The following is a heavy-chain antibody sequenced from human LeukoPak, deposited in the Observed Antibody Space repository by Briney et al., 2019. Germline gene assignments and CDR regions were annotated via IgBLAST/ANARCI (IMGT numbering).Heavy chain of an antibody. CDR2: ISSSSSTI. Sequence: GGSLRLSCAASGFTFSSYSMNWVRQAPGKGLEWVSYISSSSSTIYYADSVKGRFTISRDNAKNSLYLQMNSLRAEDTAVYYCAREYYYFDYWGQGTLVTVST. CDR3: AREYYYFDY. CDR1: GFTFSSYS. V-gene: IGHV3-48*04. D-gene: IGHD2-8*01. J-gene: IGHJ4*02.